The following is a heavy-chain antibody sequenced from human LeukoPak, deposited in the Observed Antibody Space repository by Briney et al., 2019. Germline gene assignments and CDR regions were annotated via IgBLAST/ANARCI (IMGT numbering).Heavy chain of an antibody. D-gene: IGHD2-2*01. CDR1: GFTFSSYS. CDR2: ISGSSSYI. V-gene: IGHV3-21*01. J-gene: IGHJ6*03. Sequence: GGSLRLSCAASGFTFSSYSMNWVRQAPGKGLEWVSSISGSSSYIYYADSVKGRFTISRDNAKNSLYLQMNSLRAEDTAVYYCARDHYSANIVVVPAATGPIYYYYYYMDVWGKGTTVTVSS. CDR3: ARDHYSANIVVVPAATGPIYYYYYYMDV.